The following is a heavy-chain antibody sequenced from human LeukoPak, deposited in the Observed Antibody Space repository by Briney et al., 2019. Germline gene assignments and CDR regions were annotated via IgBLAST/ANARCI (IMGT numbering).Heavy chain of an antibody. Sequence: SETLSLTCAVYGGSFSGYYWSWIRQPPGKGLEWIGKINHSGSTNYNPSLKSRVTISVDTSKNQFSLKLSSVTAADTAVYYCARGLTRVGVTPPVPSPQPWFDPWGQGTLVTVSS. D-gene: IGHD3-22*01. J-gene: IGHJ5*02. CDR1: GGSFSGYY. CDR3: ARGLTRVGVTPPVPSPQPWFDP. V-gene: IGHV4-34*01. CDR2: INHSGST.